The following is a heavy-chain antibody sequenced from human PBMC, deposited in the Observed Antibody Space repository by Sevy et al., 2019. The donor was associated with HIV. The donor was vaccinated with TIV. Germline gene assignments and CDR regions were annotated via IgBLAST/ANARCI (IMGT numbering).Heavy chain of an antibody. V-gene: IGHV3-21*01. CDR2: ISSSSSYI. CDR3: ARGGYVLRFLEWLW. J-gene: IGHJ4*02. CDR1: GFTFSSYS. D-gene: IGHD3-3*01. Sequence: GGSLRLSCAASGFTFSSYSMNWVRQAPGKGLEWVSSISSSSSYIYYADSVKGRFTISRDNAKNSLYLQMNSLRAEDTAVYYCARGGYVLRFLEWLWWGQGTLVTVSS.